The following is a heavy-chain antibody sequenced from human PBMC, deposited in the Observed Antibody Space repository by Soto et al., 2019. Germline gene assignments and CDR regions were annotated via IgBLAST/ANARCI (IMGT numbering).Heavy chain of an antibody. V-gene: IGHV3-23*01. CDR3: AKPLSPAHGLDAFDI. Sequence: EVQLLESGGGLVQPGGSLRLSCAASGFIFSSYAMNWVRQAPGKGLEWVSAISGSGGSTYYADSVKGRFTISRDKSKNTLYLQMNSLRAEDTAVYSCAKPLSPAHGLDAFDIWGQGTMVTVSS. D-gene: IGHD2-15*01. J-gene: IGHJ3*02. CDR1: GFIFSSYA. CDR2: ISGSGGST.